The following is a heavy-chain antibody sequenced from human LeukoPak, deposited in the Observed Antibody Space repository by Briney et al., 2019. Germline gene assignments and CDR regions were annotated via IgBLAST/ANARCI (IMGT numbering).Heavy chain of an antibody. CDR2: INHGGIA. CDR3: ARGLSFFDY. V-gene: IGHV4-34*01. Sequence: SETLSLTCAVYGGSFSAYSWSWIRQPPGTGLEWIGEINHGGIANYNPPLRSRVTISVDTSTNQFSLGLSSVTAADTAVYYCARGLSFFDYWGQGTLVTVSS. J-gene: IGHJ4*02. D-gene: IGHD3-16*01. CDR1: GGSFSAYS.